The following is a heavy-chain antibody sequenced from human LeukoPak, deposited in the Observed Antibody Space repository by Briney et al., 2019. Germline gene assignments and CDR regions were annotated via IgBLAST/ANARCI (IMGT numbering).Heavy chain of an antibody. CDR2: IYYSGST. CDR3: ARARSSGWLGWFDP. V-gene: IGHV4-59*01. D-gene: IGHD6-19*01. J-gene: IGHJ5*02. Sequence: SETLSLTCTVSGGSISSYYWSWIRQPPGKGLEWIGYIYYSGSTNYNPSLKSRVTISVDTSKNQFSLKLSSVTAADTAVYYCARARSSGWLGWFDPWGQGTLVAVS. CDR1: GGSISSYY.